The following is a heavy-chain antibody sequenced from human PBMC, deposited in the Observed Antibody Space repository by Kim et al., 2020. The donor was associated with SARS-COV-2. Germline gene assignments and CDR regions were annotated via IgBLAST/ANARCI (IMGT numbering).Heavy chain of an antibody. V-gene: IGHV4-38-2*02. J-gene: IGHJ4*02. CDR3: ARAFGYFDWGFDY. CDR2: IYHSGST. D-gene: IGHD3-9*01. Sequence: SETLSLTCTVSGYSISSGYYWGWIRQPSGKGLEWIGSIYHSGSTYYNPSLKSRVTISVDTSKNQFSLKLSSVTAADTAVYYCARAFGYFDWGFDYWGQGT. CDR1: GYSISSGYY.